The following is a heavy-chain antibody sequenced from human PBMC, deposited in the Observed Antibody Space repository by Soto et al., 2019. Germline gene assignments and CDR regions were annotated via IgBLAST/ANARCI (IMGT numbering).Heavy chain of an antibody. CDR2: ISYDGSNK. CDR3: ARQTFDSSGYFTWGYFDY. Sequence: QVQLVASGGGVVQPGRSLRLSCAASGFTFSSYAMHWVRQAPGKGLEWVAVISYDGSNKYYEDSVKGRFTISRDNSKNTLYLQMNSLRAADTAVYYCARQTFDSSGYFTWGYFDYWGQGTLVTVSS. CDR1: GFTFSSYA. J-gene: IGHJ4*02. V-gene: IGHV3-30-3*01. D-gene: IGHD3-22*01.